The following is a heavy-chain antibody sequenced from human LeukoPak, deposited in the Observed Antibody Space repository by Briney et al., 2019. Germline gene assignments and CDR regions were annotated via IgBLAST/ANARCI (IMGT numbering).Heavy chain of an antibody. D-gene: IGHD5-24*01. CDR3: AREVEMARQFDY. V-gene: IGHV4-4*07. CDR1: RGSITPHY. J-gene: IGHJ4*02. CDR2: ISSTGGT. Sequence: KPSETLSLTCSGSRGSITPHYWSWIRQPAGKGLEWIGRISSTGGTNYNPSLKSRVTMSLDTSKNQLSLKLSSVTAADTAVYYCAREVEMARQFDYWGQGTLVTVSS.